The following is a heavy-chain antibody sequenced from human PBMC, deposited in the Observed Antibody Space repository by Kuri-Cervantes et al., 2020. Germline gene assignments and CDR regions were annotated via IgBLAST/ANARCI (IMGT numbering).Heavy chain of an antibody. CDR1: GFTFSDYY. V-gene: IGHV3-11*01. J-gene: IGHJ3*02. D-gene: IGHD6-19*01. Sequence: GESLKISCAASGFTFSDYYMTWIRQAPGKGLEWVSYISSGGGTVYYADSVKGRITISRDNAKNSVYLQVNSLRAEDTAVYYCAKDLSSGWPDDAFDIWGQGTMVTVSS. CDR3: AKDLSSGWPDDAFDI. CDR2: ISSGGGTV.